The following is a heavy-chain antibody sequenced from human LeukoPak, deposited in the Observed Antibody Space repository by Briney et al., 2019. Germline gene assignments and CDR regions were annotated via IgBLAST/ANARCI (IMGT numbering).Heavy chain of an antibody. D-gene: IGHD3-22*01. V-gene: IGHV4-59*01. CDR2: IYYSGST. CDR1: GGSISSYY. Sequence: SETLSLTCTVSGGSISSYYWSWFRQPPGKGLEWIGYIYYSGSTNYNPSLKSRVTISVDTSKNQFSLKLSSVTAADTAVYYCAREGYYDSSGYDAFDIWGQGTMVTVSS. J-gene: IGHJ3*02. CDR3: AREGYYDSSGYDAFDI.